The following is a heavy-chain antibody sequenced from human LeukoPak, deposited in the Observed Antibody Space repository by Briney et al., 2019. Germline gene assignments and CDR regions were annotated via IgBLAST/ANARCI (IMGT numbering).Heavy chain of an antibody. CDR3: ASPDTGVYSYGPDKGYQN. Sequence: GGSLRLSCAASGFTFSSYSMNWVRQAPGKGLEWVSYISSSSSTIYYADSVKGRFTISRDNAKNSLYLQMNSLRAEDTAVYYCASPDTGVYSYGPDKGYQNWGQGTLVTVSS. CDR1: GFTFSSYS. J-gene: IGHJ4*02. CDR2: ISSSSSTI. V-gene: IGHV3-48*04. D-gene: IGHD5-18*01.